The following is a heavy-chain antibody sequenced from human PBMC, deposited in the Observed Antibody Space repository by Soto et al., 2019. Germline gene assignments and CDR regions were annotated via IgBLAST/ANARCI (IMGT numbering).Heavy chain of an antibody. Sequence: GGSLRLSCAASGFTFSSYAMHWVRQAPGKGLEWVAVISYDGSNKYYADSVKGRFTISRDNSKNTLYLQMNSLRAEDTAVYCCAREGGEQQLPNWFDPWGQGTLVTVSS. CDR2: ISYDGSNK. CDR3: AREGGEQQLPNWFDP. V-gene: IGHV3-30-3*01. D-gene: IGHD6-13*01. J-gene: IGHJ5*02. CDR1: GFTFSSYA.